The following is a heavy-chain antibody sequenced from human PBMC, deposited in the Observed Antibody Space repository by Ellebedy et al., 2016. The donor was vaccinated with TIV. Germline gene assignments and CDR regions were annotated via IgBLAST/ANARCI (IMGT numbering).Heavy chain of an antibody. CDR2: ITWDGNST. D-gene: IGHD3-10*01. J-gene: IGHJ4*02. V-gene: IGHV3-43*01. CDR1: GFTFDDYT. CDR3: AKEKSRGSGSLDY. Sequence: GGSLRLXXAASGFTFDDYTMDWVRQAPGKGLEWVSLITWDGNSTSYADSVRGRFTISRDNTKKSLYLQMNILTAEDTALYYCAKEKSRGSGSLDYWGRGILVTVSS.